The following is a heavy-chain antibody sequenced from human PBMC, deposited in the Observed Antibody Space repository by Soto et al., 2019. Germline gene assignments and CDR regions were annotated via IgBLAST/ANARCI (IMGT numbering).Heavy chain of an antibody. J-gene: IGHJ2*01. CDR1: GGSITSYY. D-gene: IGHD3-22*01. CDR2: IYYSGST. Sequence: QVQLQESGPGLVRPSETLSLTCTVSGGSITSYYWSWIRQSPGKGLEWIGYIYYSGSTKYNPSLRSRVTMSVDTSKNQISLKLSSVTAADTATYFCATNDYRDSTDWYLDLWGRGTLVAVSS. CDR3: ATNDYRDSTDWYLDL. V-gene: IGHV4-59*01.